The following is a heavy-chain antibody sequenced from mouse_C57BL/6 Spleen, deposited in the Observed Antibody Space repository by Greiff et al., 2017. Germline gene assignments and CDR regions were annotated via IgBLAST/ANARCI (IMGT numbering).Heavy chain of an antibody. CDR3: ARVGYSNYFDY. CDR1: GYSITSGYD. J-gene: IGHJ2*01. Sequence: EVKLQESGPGMVKPSQSLSLTCTVTGYSITSGYDWHWIRHFPGNKLEWMGYISYSGSTNYNPSLKSRISITHDTSKNHFFLKLNSVTTEDTATYYCARVGYSNYFDYWGQGTTLTVSS. D-gene: IGHD2-5*01. CDR2: ISYSGST. V-gene: IGHV3-1*01.